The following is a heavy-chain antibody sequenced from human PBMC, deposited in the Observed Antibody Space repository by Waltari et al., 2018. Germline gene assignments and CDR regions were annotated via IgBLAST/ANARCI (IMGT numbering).Heavy chain of an antibody. CDR3: ARLAHTSSWFPAGYFQH. D-gene: IGHD6-13*01. CDR1: VGSISSSGYY. Sequence: QLQLQESGPGLVKPSETLSLTCAVSVGSISSSGYYWGWARRPPGRGLEWIGTVYCSGSTYDNPALKSRVTISVDTSKNQFSLRLSSVTAADTAVYFCARLAHTSSWFPAGYFQHWGQGTLVIVSS. CDR2: VYCSGST. J-gene: IGHJ1*01. V-gene: IGHV4-39*01.